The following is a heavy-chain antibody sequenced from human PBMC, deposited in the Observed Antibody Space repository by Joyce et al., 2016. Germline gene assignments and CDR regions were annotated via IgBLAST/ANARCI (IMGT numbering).Heavy chain of an antibody. CDR3: ARERNFGDLSFDP. D-gene: IGHD4-17*01. V-gene: IGHV1-8*01. CDR1: GYTFTSYD. J-gene: IGHJ5*02. CDR2: MNPNSGYT. Sequence: QVQLVQPGAEVKKPGASVKVSCKASGYTFTSYDITWVRQATGQGLEWMGWMNPNSGYTGYAQKFQGRVTLTRNTSMSTAYMELSSLRSEDTAVYYCARERNFGDLSFDPWGQGTLVTVSS.